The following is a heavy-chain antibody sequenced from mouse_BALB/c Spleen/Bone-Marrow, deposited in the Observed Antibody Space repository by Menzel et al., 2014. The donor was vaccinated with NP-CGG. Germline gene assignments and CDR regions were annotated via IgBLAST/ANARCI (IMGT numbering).Heavy chain of an antibody. Sequence: EVQGVESGPELVKPGASMKISCKASGYSFTGYTMNWVKQSHGKNLEWIGLINPYNGGTSYNQKFKGKATLTVDKSSSTAYMELLSLTSEDSAVYYCARGHYYGYYFDYWGQGTTLTVSS. CDR2: INPYNGGT. D-gene: IGHD1-2*01. V-gene: IGHV1-18*01. CDR3: ARGHYYGYYFDY. CDR1: GYSFTGYT. J-gene: IGHJ2*01.